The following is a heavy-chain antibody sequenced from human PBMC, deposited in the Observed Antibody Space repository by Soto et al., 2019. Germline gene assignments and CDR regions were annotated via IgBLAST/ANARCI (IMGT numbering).Heavy chain of an antibody. Sequence: QVQLVQSGAEVKKPGSSVKVSCKASGGTFTGNPISWVRQAPGRGLEWMGGIIPMFGTTNYAQKFQGRVTITADESTTTAYMELNSLRSEDTAVYYCARENSIASLSYYYGMEVWGQGTTVTDSS. CDR3: ARENSIASLSYYYGMEV. D-gene: IGHD6-6*01. CDR1: GGTFTGNP. J-gene: IGHJ6*02. CDR2: IIPMFGTT. V-gene: IGHV1-69*01.